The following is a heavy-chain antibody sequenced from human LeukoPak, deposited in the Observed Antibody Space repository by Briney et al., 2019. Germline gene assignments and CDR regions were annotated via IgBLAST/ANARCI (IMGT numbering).Heavy chain of an antibody. D-gene: IGHD1/OR15-1a*01. CDR2: INQDGGTK. V-gene: IGHV3-7*01. Sequence: GGSLRLSCAASGFTFTTYYMSWVRQAPGNGLEWVANINQDGGTKYYVDSVKGRFTISRDNAINSVFLQMNSLRAADTAVYYCARENWTNDFWGQGTLVTVSS. CDR1: GFTFTTYY. CDR3: ARENWTNDF. J-gene: IGHJ4*02.